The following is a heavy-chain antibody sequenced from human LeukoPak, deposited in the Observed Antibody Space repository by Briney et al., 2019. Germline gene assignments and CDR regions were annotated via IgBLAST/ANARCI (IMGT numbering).Heavy chain of an antibody. Sequence: ASVKVSCKASGDTFIGYYVHWVRQAPGEGLEWMGWINPNSGGTNYAQKLQGRVTMTTDTSTSTAYMELRSLRSDDTAVYYCARDRYSYGRGAVDVWGKGTTVTVSS. D-gene: IGHD5-18*01. CDR1: GDTFIGYY. CDR2: INPNSGGT. V-gene: IGHV1-2*02. J-gene: IGHJ6*04. CDR3: ARDRYSYGRGAVDV.